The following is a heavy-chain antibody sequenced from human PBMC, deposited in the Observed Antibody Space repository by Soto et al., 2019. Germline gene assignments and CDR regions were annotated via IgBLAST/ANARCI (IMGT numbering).Heavy chain of an antibody. CDR2: ISGRGGGT. J-gene: IGHJ4*02. Sequence: EVQLLESGGGLVQPGGSLRLSCAASGFHFSSSAMSWVRQAPGKGLEWVSAISGRGGGTYYADSVKGRFTMSRDNSKNTLYRQMNSLRAEDTAVYYCAKEERYITIFGVARHPDYWGQGTLVTVSS. D-gene: IGHD3-3*01. CDR1: GFHFSSSA. V-gene: IGHV3-23*01. CDR3: AKEERYITIFGVARHPDY.